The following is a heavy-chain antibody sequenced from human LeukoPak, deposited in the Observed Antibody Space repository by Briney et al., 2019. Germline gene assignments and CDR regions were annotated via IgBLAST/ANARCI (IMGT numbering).Heavy chain of an antibody. CDR1: GFTFSSYG. CDR2: TWYDGSNK. Sequence: GGSLRLSCAASGFTFSSYGMHWVRQAPGKGLEWVAVTWYDGSNKYYADSVKGRFTISRDNSKNTLYLQMNSLRAEDTAIYYCARAQRFGELFPTDYDYWGQGTLVTVSS. CDR3: ARAQRFGELFPTDYDY. J-gene: IGHJ4*02. D-gene: IGHD3-10*01. V-gene: IGHV3-33*01.